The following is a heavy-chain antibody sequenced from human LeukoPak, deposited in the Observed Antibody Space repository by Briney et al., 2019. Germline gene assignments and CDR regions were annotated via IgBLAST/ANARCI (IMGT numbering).Heavy chain of an antibody. V-gene: IGHV4-39*07. D-gene: IGHD6-13*01. CDR2: IYYSGST. CDR1: GGSISSSSYY. J-gene: IGHJ4*02. Sequence: SETLFLTCTVSGGSISSSSYYWGWIRQPPGKGLEWIGSIYYSGSTYYNPSLKSRVTISVDTSKNQFSLKLSSVTAADTAVYYCARLISSSSADYWGQGTLVTVSS. CDR3: ARLISSSSADY.